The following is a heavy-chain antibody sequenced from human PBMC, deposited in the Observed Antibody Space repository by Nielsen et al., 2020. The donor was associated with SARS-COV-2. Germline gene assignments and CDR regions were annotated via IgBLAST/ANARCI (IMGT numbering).Heavy chain of an antibody. J-gene: IGHJ4*02. D-gene: IGHD6-13*01. V-gene: IGHV3-23*01. Sequence: GESLKISCAASGFAFKNYGMSWVRQAPGKGLEWVAVISGGGGSTYYTDSVKGRFTISRDNSKDTLYLQMNSLRAEDTALYYCVKGLPGYASSWYDYWGQGTQVTVSS. CDR2: ISGGGGST. CDR3: VKGLPGYASSWYDY. CDR1: GFAFKNYG.